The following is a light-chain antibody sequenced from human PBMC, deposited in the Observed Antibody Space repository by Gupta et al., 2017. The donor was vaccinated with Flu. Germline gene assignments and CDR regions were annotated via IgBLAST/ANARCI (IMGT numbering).Light chain of an antibody. CDR2: QDS. CDR3: QAWDRNTDYV. V-gene: IGLV3-1*01. Sequence: DLTQPPSVSVSPGPTANITCSGDNLGNKYACWYQQKSGQSPVLVIYQDSKRPSGIPERCSGSISGNTATLTITGTQAVDEAYYYCQAWDRNTDYVFGAGTKVTVL. J-gene: IGLJ1*01. CDR1: NLGNKY.